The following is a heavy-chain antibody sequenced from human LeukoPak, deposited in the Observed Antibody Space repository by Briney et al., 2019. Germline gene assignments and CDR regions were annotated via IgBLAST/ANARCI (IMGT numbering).Heavy chain of an antibody. D-gene: IGHD4-17*01. Sequence: ASVKVSCKASGYTFNTYGITWVRQAPGQGLEWMGGIIPIFGTANYAQKFQGRVTITADKSTSTAYMELSSLRSEDTAVYYCARVPYGDSYYYYYMDVWGKGTTVTVSS. J-gene: IGHJ6*03. CDR2: IIPIFGTA. V-gene: IGHV1-69*06. CDR1: GYTFNTYG. CDR3: ARVPYGDSYYYYYMDV.